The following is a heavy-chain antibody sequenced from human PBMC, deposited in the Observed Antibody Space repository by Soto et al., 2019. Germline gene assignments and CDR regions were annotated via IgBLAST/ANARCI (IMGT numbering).Heavy chain of an antibody. J-gene: IGHJ6*02. CDR3: VMVDNYVTPTPQDV. Sequence: QVQLVQSGDEVKKPGASVKVTFKAYGYIFVNYGIAWVRLAQGQGLEWMGWISPYTGNTHSATKVQGRLTMTTDTSTSTAYMDLGSLTSDDTAVYYCVMVDNYVTPTPQDVWGQGTTVTVSS. CDR1: GYIFVNYG. CDR2: ISPYTGNT. V-gene: IGHV1-18*01. D-gene: IGHD3-16*01.